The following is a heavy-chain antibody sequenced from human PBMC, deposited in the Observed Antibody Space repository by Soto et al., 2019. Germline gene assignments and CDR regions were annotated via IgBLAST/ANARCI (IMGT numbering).Heavy chain of an antibody. CDR3: ARVYDYIWGSPDPIFDY. CDR1: GYTFTSYS. CDR2: INAGNGNT. J-gene: IGHJ4*02. D-gene: IGHD3-16*01. V-gene: IGHV1-3*01. Sequence: ASVKVSCKASGYTFTSYSMHWVRQAPGQRLEWMGWINAGNGNTKYSQKFQGRVTITRDTSASTAYMELSSLRSEDTAVYYCARVYDYIWGSPDPIFDYWGQGTLVTVS.